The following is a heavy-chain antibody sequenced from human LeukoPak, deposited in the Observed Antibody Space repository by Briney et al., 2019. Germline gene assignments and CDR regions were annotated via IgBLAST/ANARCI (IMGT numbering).Heavy chain of an antibody. CDR3: AREASIVALCSDN. D-gene: IGHD5-12*01. V-gene: IGHV3-64*01. J-gene: IGHJ4*02. Sequence: PGGSLRLSCAASGFTFSSYAMHWVRQAPGKGLEYVSAISSNGGSTSYANSVKGRFTISRDNSKNTLYLQMGSLRAEDMAVYYCAREASIVALCSDNWGQGALFTVSS. CDR1: GFTFSSYA. CDR2: ISSNGGST.